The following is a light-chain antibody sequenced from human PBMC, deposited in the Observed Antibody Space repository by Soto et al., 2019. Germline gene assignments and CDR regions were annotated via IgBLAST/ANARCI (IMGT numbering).Light chain of an antibody. CDR2: AAS. CDR1: QSISSN. J-gene: IGKJ2*01. V-gene: IGKV1-39*01. CDR3: QQSYSIPYT. Sequence: DIQMTQSASSLSASVGDRVTITCRASQSISSNLNWHQQKPGKAPKVLIYAASSLQSGVPSRFSGSGSVTDFTLTISSLQPEDFATYYCQQSYSIPYTFGQGTKVDIK.